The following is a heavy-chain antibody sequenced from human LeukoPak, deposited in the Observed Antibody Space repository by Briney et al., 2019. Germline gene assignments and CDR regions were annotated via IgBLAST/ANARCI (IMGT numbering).Heavy chain of an antibody. J-gene: IGHJ4*02. CDR2: IYYSGST. CDR3: ARDKPIVVVPAAFDY. V-gene: IGHV4-59*12. CDR1: GGSISSYY. Sequence: PSETLSLTCTVSGGSISSYYWSWIRQPPGKGLEWIGYIYYSGSTNYNPSLKSRVTISVDTSKNQFSLKLSSVTAADTAVYYCARDKPIVVVPAAFDYWGQGTLVTVSS. D-gene: IGHD2-2*01.